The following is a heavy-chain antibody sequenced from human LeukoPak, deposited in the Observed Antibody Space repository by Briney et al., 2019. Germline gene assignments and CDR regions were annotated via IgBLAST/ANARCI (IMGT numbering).Heavy chain of an antibody. J-gene: IGHJ4*02. V-gene: IGHV3-23*01. CDR1: GFTLSTNA. Sequence: PGGSPRLSRLTSGFTLSTNAMSWVRQAPGKGLEWISGISGSGASTYYADSVKGRFTISRDDSRNTLYLQMNSLRGDDTAVYYCAKDVGKWESLHFFDYWGQGTLVTVSS. D-gene: IGHD1-26*01. CDR2: ISGSGAST. CDR3: AKDVGKWESLHFFDY.